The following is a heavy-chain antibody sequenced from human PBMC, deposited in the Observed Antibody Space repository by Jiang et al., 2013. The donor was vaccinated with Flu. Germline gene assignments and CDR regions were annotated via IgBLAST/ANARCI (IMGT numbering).Heavy chain of an antibody. J-gene: IGHJ4*02. CDR3: ARDRRLPAVMGD. D-gene: IGHD2-2*01. Sequence: LLKPSETLSLTCTVSGYSVSRPYYWGWIRQSPGKGLEWIGSIYQSGNTYYNASLKSRVTISVDTSKNQFSLKLSSVTAADTAVYYCARDRRLPAVMGDWGQGTQVTVSS. CDR2: IYQSGNT. V-gene: IGHV4-38-2*02. CDR1: GYSVSRPYY.